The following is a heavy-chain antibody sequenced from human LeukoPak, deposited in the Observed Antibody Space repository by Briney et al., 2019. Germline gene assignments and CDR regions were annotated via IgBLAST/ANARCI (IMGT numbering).Heavy chain of an antibody. CDR3: ARIGDFWSGYLN. D-gene: IGHD3-3*01. J-gene: IGHJ4*02. Sequence: GGSLRLSCAASGFTFSSYSMNWVRQAPGKGLEWVSYISSSGSTIYYADSVKGRFTISRDNAKNSLYLQMNSLRAEDTAVYYCARIGDFWSGYLNWGQGPLVTVSS. CDR2: ISSSGSTI. CDR1: GFTFSSYS. V-gene: IGHV3-48*04.